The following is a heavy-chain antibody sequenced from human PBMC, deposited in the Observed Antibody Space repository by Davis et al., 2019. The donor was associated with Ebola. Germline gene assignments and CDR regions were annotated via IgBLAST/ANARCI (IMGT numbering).Heavy chain of an antibody. J-gene: IGHJ6*02. CDR3: ARVTRGYSYGYGYYYYGMDV. Sequence: MPSETLSLTCAVYGGSFSGYYWSWIRQPPGKGLEWIGEINHSGSTNYNPSLKCRVTISVDTSKNQFALKLSSVTAADTAVYYCARVTRGYSYGYGYYYYGMDVWGQGTTVTVSS. V-gene: IGHV4-34*01. CDR2: INHSGST. CDR1: GGSFSGYY. D-gene: IGHD5-18*01.